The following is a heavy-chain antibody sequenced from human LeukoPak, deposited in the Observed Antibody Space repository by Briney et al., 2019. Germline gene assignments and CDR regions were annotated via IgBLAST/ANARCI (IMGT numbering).Heavy chain of an antibody. CDR1: GGSVSDYY. Sequence: SETLSLTCTVSGGSVSDYYWSWIRQSPGKGLEWIGYIYYTGTTSYNPSLKSRVTISVDTSKNQFSLKLSSVTAADTAVYYCARALLGAFDYWGQGTLVTVSS. J-gene: IGHJ4*02. CDR3: ARALLGAFDY. CDR2: IYYTGTT. D-gene: IGHD2-15*01. V-gene: IGHV4-59*02.